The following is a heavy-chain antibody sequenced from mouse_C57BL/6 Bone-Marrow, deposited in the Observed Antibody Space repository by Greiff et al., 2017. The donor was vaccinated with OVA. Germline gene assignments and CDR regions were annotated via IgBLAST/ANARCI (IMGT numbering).Heavy chain of an antibody. CDR2: INPNNGGT. J-gene: IGHJ1*03. D-gene: IGHD4-1*01. CDR1: GYTFTDYY. CDR3: ARFNWEGGYWYFDV. Sequence: VQLQQSGPELVKPGASVKISCKASGYTFTDYYMNWVKQSHGKSLEWIGDINPNNGGTSYNQKFKGKATLTVDKSSSTAYMELRSLTSEDSAVYYCARFNWEGGYWYFDVWGTGTTVTVSS. V-gene: IGHV1-26*01.